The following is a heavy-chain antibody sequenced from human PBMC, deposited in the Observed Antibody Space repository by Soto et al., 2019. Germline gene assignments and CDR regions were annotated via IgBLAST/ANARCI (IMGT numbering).Heavy chain of an antibody. CDR1: GYTXNGYY. CDR3: ARVGIAARLYYYGMDV. CDR2: INPNSGGT. D-gene: IGHD6-6*01. Sequence: SXKVSYKASGYTXNGYYMNLVRQAPGQGLEWMGWINPNSGGTNYAQKFQGRVTITRDTSIRKAYMELSRLRSEETAVYYCARVGIAARLYYYGMDVWGQGNTFT. V-gene: IGHV1-2*02. J-gene: IGHJ6*02.